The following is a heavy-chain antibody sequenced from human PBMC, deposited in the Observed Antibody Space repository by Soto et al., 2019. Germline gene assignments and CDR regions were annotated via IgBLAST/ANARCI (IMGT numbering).Heavy chain of an antibody. CDR3: AKGSIEYSAAVDP. CDR1: GFSFSSYA. D-gene: IGHD5-12*01. Sequence: EVQLLESGGDWVQPGGSLRLACAASGFSFSSYAMVWVRQAPGKGLEWVSVISARGGSSYFADSVKGRFTISRDNYKNVLSLEMNSLRAEDTAIYFCAKGSIEYSAAVDPWGQGTLVLVSS. J-gene: IGHJ5*02. CDR2: ISARGGSS. V-gene: IGHV3-23*01.